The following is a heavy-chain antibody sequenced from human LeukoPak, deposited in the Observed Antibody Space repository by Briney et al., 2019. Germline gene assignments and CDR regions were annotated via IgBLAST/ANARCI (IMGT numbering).Heavy chain of an antibody. CDR3: ARDGAIMGAHSYDY. CDR2: INANRGST. CDR1: GYTFTNYD. V-gene: IGHV1-18*01. J-gene: IGHJ4*02. D-gene: IGHD1-26*01. Sequence: ASVKVSCKASGYTFTNYDISWVRQAPGQGLEWMGWINANRGSTNYAQKLQGRVTMTTDTSTSTAYMELRSLRSDDTAVYFCARDGAIMGAHSYDYWGQGTLVTVSS.